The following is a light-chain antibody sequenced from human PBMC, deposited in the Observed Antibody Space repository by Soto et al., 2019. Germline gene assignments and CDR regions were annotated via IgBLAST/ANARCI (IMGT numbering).Light chain of an antibody. CDR1: TSDVGGYNY. Sequence: QSALTQPASVSGSPGQPITISCTGTTSDVGGYNYVSWYQQYPGKAPKLMIYDVSHRPSGVSNRFSGSKTGNTASLTISGLQAEDEADYYCTSFTSGSNVVFGGGTKLTVL. CDR3: TSFTSGSNVV. V-gene: IGLV2-14*01. J-gene: IGLJ2*01. CDR2: DVS.